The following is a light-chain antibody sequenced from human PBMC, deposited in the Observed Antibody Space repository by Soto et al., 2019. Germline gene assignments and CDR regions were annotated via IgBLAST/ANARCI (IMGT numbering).Light chain of an antibody. V-gene: IGKV3-20*01. CDR1: KSVSSSY. Sequence: EIVLTQSPGTLSLSPGERATLSCRASKSVSSSYLAWYQQKPGQAPRLLIYGASSRATGIPDRFSGSGSGTDFTLTISRLVPEDFAVYYCQQYGSSPPYTFGQGTKLEIK. CDR3: QQYGSSPPYT. CDR2: GAS. J-gene: IGKJ2*01.